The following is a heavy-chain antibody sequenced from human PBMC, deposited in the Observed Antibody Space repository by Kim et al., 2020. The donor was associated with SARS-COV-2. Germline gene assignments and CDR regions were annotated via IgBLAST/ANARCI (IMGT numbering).Heavy chain of an antibody. V-gene: IGHV5-10-1*01. J-gene: IGHJ4*02. CDR3: ARRAPYCSSTSCYFDY. D-gene: IGHD2-2*01. Sequence: SFQGHVTISADKSISTAYLQWSSLKASDTAMYYCARRAPYCSSTSCYFDYWGQGTLVTVSS.